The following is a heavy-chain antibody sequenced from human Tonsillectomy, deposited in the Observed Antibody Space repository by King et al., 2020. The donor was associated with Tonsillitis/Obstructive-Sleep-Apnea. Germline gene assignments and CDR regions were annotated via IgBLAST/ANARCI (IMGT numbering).Heavy chain of an antibody. D-gene: IGHD2-2*01. CDR2: IYYSWST. CDR3: ASAAPLYCSSTTCYYFDY. CDR1: GDSINSGGYY. V-gene: IGHV4-31*03. Sequence: VQLQESGPGLVKPSQTLSLTCTVSGDSINSGGYYWSWIRQHPGKGLEWIWNIYYSWSTSYKPSLKCRFTISVDTAKNQFSLRLISVTAADTAVYFCASAAPLYCSSTTCYYFDYWGEGSSVTVSA. J-gene: IGHJ4*02.